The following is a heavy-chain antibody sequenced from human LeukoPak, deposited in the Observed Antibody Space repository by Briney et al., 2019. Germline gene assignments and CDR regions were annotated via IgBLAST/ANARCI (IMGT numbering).Heavy chain of an antibody. D-gene: IGHD4-23*01. Sequence: GASVKVSCKASGYTFTNHGLTWVRQAPGQGLEWMGWINTYSGDTKYGQKFQGRVTMTTDTSTSMVFLELMSLRSDDTAVYYCARDRLGNSDAFDIWGQGTMVTVSS. CDR1: GYTFTNHG. V-gene: IGHV1-18*04. CDR3: ARDRLGNSDAFDI. CDR2: INTYSGDT. J-gene: IGHJ3*02.